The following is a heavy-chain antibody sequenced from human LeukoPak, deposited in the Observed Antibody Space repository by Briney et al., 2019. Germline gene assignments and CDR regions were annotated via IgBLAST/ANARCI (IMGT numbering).Heavy chain of an antibody. Sequence: PGWSLRLSCEASGFTFSTYAMRWLRQPPGTGMQWVSGISGSDSRTYYTASVKGRFTISRDNSKHTVYLEIDNLRAEDTAVYYCAKCMSGTGVCLNFDSWGQGILVSVSS. CDR3: AKCMSGTGVCLNFDS. J-gene: IGHJ4*02. D-gene: IGHD2-8*02. V-gene: IGHV3-23*01. CDR1: GFTFSTYA. CDR2: ISGSDSRT.